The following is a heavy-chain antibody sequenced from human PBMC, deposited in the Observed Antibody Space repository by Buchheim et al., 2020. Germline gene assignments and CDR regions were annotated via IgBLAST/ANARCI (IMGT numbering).Heavy chain of an antibody. Sequence: EVQLLESGGGLVQPGGSLRLSCAASGFTFSSYAMSWVRQAPGKGLEWVSAISGSGGSTYYADSVKGRFPISRDNSKNTLDPQMNSLRAEDTAVYYCAKGLVGITMIVVGPGAFDIWGQGT. CDR1: GFTFSSYA. CDR2: ISGSGGST. J-gene: IGHJ3*02. V-gene: IGHV3-23*01. D-gene: IGHD3-22*01. CDR3: AKGLVGITMIVVGPGAFDI.